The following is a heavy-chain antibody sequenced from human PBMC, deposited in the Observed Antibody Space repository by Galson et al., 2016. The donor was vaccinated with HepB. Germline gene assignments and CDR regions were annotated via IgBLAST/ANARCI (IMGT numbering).Heavy chain of an antibody. CDR2: IYSSENT. CDR1: GASVSSGSSY. Sequence: ETLSLTCTVSGASVSSGSSYWSWVRQPPGKGLEWIGYIYSSENTNYSPSPKSRVTISIDTSKTQFSLKFTSVTAADTAVYYCAASTDAYFYYGMDVWGQGTAVTVSS. CDR3: AASTDAYFYYGMDV. J-gene: IGHJ6*02. V-gene: IGHV4-61*01. D-gene: IGHD2-2*01.